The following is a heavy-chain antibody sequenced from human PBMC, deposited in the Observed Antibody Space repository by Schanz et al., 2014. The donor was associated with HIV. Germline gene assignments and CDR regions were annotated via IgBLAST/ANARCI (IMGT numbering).Heavy chain of an antibody. J-gene: IGHJ3*01. V-gene: IGHV3-21*06. D-gene: IGHD2-2*01. Sequence: EVHVVESGGGLVKPGGSLRLSCSTSGFTISIYGMVWVRQAPGKGLEWVSSISSTSTDTFYTDSVRGRFTVSRDNAKNFLYLQMDSLRAEDTALYYCARDPYCRTTSCYSTAFELWGQGTLVTVSS. CDR3: ARDPYCRTTSCYSTAFEL. CDR1: GFTISIYG. CDR2: ISSTSTDT.